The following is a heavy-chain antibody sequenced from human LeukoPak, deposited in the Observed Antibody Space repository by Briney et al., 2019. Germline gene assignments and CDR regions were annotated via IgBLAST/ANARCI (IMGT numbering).Heavy chain of an antibody. J-gene: IGHJ4*02. CDR1: GYGFSNYY. CDR2: MYSGGSDI. V-gene: IGHV5-51*01. Sequence: GESLQISCKGSGYGFSNYYIDWVRQMPGKGREWMGVMYSGGSDIRYSPSFQGQVTISADKSIATAYLQWSSLKASDTAMYYCASRNGSYYPFDSWGQGTLVTVSS. CDR3: ASRNGSYYPFDS. D-gene: IGHD1-26*01.